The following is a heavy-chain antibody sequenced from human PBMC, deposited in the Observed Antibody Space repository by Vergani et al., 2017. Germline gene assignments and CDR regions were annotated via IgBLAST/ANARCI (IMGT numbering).Heavy chain of an antibody. D-gene: IGHD2/OR15-2a*01. Sequence: QLQLQESGPGLVKPSETLSLTCTVSGGSITYGAFYWGWIRQSPGKGVEGVAVIWYDGSNKYYADSVKGRFTISRDNSQNTVNLQMNSLRVDDTAVYYCAKDLGGCNSISCSYYMDVWGKGTTVTV. V-gene: IGHV3-33*06. J-gene: IGHJ6*03. CDR1: GGSITYGA. CDR3: AKDLGGCNSISCSYYMDV. CDR2: IWYDGSNK.